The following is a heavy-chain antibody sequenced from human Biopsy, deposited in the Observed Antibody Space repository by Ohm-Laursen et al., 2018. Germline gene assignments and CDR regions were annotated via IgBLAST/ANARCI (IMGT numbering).Heavy chain of an antibody. CDR1: GFTFSNYA. J-gene: IGHJ3*02. Sequence: SPRLSCAASGFTFSNYAMSWVRQAPGKGLEWLSTISGSGATPYYADSVKGRFTISRDNSKNTLYLQMNSLRAEDTAVYYCARPNLREWELHNAFDIWGQGTMVTVSS. V-gene: IGHV3-23*01. CDR2: ISGSGATP. CDR3: ARPNLREWELHNAFDI. D-gene: IGHD1-26*01.